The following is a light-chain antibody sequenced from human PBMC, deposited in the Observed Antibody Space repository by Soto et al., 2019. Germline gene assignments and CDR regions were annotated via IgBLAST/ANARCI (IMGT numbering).Light chain of an antibody. J-gene: IGKJ5*01. CDR1: QSVGNSH. CDR2: GAS. Sequence: ETVLTQSPCTLYFSPGERAPLSCRASQSVGNSHVAWYQQRRGLPPRLLLYGASNRATGIPDRFSGSGSGADFTLTISRLDTEDFAVYFCHQYGNSPPGTFGQGTRLEI. V-gene: IGKV3-20*01. CDR3: HQYGNSPPGT.